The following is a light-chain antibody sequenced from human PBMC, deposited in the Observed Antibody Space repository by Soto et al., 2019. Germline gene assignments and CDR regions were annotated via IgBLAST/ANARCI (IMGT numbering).Light chain of an antibody. V-gene: IGLV2-14*03. J-gene: IGLJ1*01. Sequence: QSVLTPPASVSGSPGQSITISCSGISTDVDTYNYVSWYQLHPGEAPKVLIYDVNSRPSGVSNRFSGSRSGNTASLTISGLQAEDEADYYCSSFTSSSTFVFGTGTKVTVL. CDR2: DVN. CDR1: STDVDTYNY. CDR3: SSFTSSSTFV.